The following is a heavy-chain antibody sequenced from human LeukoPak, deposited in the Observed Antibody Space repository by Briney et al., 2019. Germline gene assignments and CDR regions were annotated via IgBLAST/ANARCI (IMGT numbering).Heavy chain of an antibody. D-gene: IGHD4-17*01. CDR3: AKDFLANDYYDYIFDY. Sequence: GGSLRLSCAASGFTFSSYAMSWVRQALGKGLEWVSAITTGGGTYYADSVKGRFTISRDNSRNTLYLQMNSLRAEDTAVYYCAKDFLANDYYDYIFDYWGQGTLVTVSS. CDR1: GFTFSSYA. J-gene: IGHJ4*02. CDR2: ITTGGGT. V-gene: IGHV3-23*01.